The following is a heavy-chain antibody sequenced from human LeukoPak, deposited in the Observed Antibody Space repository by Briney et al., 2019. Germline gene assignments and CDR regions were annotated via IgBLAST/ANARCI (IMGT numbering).Heavy chain of an antibody. D-gene: IGHD5-12*01. J-gene: IGHJ4*02. CDR1: GFTFSNYW. CDR2: IKQDATQR. V-gene: IGHV3-7*05. Sequence: GGSLRLSCAASGFTFSNYWMSWVRQAPGKGLEWVADIKQDATQRYYVDSVEGRFSISRDNSKNTLYLQMNSLRAEDTALYYCAKASAGYGNYDYWGQGTLVTVSS. CDR3: AKASAGYGNYDY.